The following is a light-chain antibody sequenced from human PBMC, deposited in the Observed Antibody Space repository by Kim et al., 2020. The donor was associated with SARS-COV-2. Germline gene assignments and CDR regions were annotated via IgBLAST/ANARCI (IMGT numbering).Light chain of an antibody. CDR1: QSVSNN. V-gene: IGKV3-15*01. J-gene: IGKJ2*01. CDR3: QQYDNWPPYT. CDR2: GAS. Sequence: EVVMTQFPATLSGSPGDGATLSCRASQSVSNNLAWYQQKPGQAPRLLIYGASTRATGTPVRFSGSGSGTEFTLTISSLQSEDFAVYYRQQYDNWPPYTFGQGTKLEI.